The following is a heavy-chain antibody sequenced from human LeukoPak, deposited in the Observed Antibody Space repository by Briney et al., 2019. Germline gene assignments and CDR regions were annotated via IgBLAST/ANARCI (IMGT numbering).Heavy chain of an antibody. Sequence: NPSETLSLTCTVSGYSIRSGFYWGWIRQPPGKGLEWVSSISSSSTYIHYADSVKGRFTISRDNSKNTLYLQMNSLRAEDTAVYYCASPYSSSWYDSGYYYYMDVWGKGTTVTISS. CDR3: ASPYSSSWYDSGYYYYMDV. V-gene: IGHV3-11*06. CDR2: ISSSSTYI. CDR1: GYSIRSGF. D-gene: IGHD6-13*01. J-gene: IGHJ6*03.